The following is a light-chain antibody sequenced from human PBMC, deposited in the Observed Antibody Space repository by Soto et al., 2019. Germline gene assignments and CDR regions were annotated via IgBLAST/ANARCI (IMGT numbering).Light chain of an antibody. J-gene: IGKJ5*01. V-gene: IGKV1-13*02. CDR2: DAS. Sequence: AIPLTQSPSSLSASVGDRVTITCRARQGISSALAWYQQKPGKAPKLLIYDASSLEIGVPSRFSGSGSGTDFTLTISSLQPEDFATYYCQQFNSYPTFGQGTRLESK. CDR1: QGISSA. CDR3: QQFNSYPT.